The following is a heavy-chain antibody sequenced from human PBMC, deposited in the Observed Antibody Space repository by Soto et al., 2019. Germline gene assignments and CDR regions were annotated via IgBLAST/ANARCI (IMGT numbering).Heavy chain of an antibody. V-gene: IGHV1-46*01. CDR1: GYTFTSYY. Sequence: ASVKVSCKASGYTFTSYYMHWVRQAPGQGLEWMGIINPSGGSTSYAQKFQGRVTMTRDTSTSTVYMELSSLRSEDTAVYDCARSYQVLAALVYWGQGTMVTVSS. CDR2: INPSGGST. J-gene: IGHJ4*02. CDR3: ARSYQVLAALVY. D-gene: IGHD2-2*01.